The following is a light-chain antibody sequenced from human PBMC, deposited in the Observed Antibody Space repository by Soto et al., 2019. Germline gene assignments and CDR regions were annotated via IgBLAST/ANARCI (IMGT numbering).Light chain of an antibody. V-gene: IGLV1-40*01. J-gene: IGLJ2*01. Sequence: QSALTQPPSVSGAPGQRVTVSCTGSSSNIGAGHHVHWYQQLPGTAPKLLIYNNDNRPSGVPDRFSGSKSGTSASLAISGLQAEDEAEYYCQSYDTSLSDVLFGRGTKVTVL. CDR3: QSYDTSLSDVL. CDR1: SSNIGAGHH. CDR2: NND.